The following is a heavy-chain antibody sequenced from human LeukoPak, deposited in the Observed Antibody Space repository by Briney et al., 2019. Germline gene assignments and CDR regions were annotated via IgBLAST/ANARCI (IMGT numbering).Heavy chain of an antibody. J-gene: IGHJ4*02. V-gene: IGHV3-23*01. CDR1: GFTFSTFA. Sequence: GGSLRLSCEASGFTFSTFAMIWVRQPPGKGLEWVSSIFPSGGVIHYADSVRGRFTISRDNSKSTLSLQMNSLRAEDTAIYYCATYRQVLLPFESWGQGTLVTVSS. D-gene: IGHD2-8*02. CDR2: IFPSGGVI. CDR3: ATYRQVLLPFES.